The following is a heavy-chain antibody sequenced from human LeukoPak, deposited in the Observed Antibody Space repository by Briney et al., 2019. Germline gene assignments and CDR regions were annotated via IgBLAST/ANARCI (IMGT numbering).Heavy chain of an antibody. CDR3: ARGVQLERRSAFDI. CDR2: ISAYNGNT. V-gene: IGHV1-18*01. D-gene: IGHD1-1*01. CDR1: GYTFTSYG. J-gene: IGHJ3*02. Sequence: ASVKVSCKASGYTFTSYGISWVRQAPGQGREWMGWISAYNGNTNYVQKLQGRGTITTDTYTSTAYMELRSLRSDDTAVYYCARGVQLERRSAFDIWGQGTMVTVSS.